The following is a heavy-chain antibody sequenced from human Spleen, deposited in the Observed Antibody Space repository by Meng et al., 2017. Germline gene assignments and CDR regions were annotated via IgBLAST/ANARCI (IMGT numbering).Heavy chain of an antibody. Sequence: GESLKISCAASGFTFSSYAMSWVRQAPGKGLEWVAVISKSGGTIDYSDSAKGRFTISRDNAKNSLYLQMNSLRDEDSSVYHCARSSSWAFDIWGQGTVVTVSS. V-gene: IGHV3-48*02. CDR1: GFTFSSYA. J-gene: IGHJ3*02. CDR3: ARSSSWAFDI. D-gene: IGHD6-6*01. CDR2: ISKSGGTI.